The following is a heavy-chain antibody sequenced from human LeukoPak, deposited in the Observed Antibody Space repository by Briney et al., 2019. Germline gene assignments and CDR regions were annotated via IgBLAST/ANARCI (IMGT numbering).Heavy chain of an antibody. Sequence: SETLSLTCTVSGGSISSSSYYWGWIRQPPGKGLEWIVSIYYSGSTYYNPSLKSRVTISVHTSKNQFSLKLSSVTAADTAVYYCARQITMVRGVTVTDWFDPWGQGTLVTVSS. V-gene: IGHV4-39*01. CDR1: GGSISSSSYY. CDR3: ARQITMVRGVTVTDWFDP. CDR2: IYYSGST. D-gene: IGHD3-10*01. J-gene: IGHJ5*02.